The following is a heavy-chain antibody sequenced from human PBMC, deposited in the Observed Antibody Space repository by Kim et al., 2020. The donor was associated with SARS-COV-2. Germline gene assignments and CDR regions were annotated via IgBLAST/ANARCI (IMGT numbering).Heavy chain of an antibody. V-gene: IGHV1-3*01. D-gene: IGHD3-22*01. CDR1: GYTFTSYA. CDR3: ASYYDSSGYYFIPEDNWFDY. Sequence: ASVKVSCKASGYTFTSYAMHWVRQAPGQRLEWMGWINAGNGNTKYSQKFQGRVTITRDTSASTAYMELSSLRSEDTAVYYCASYYDSSGYYFIPEDNWFDYWGQGTLVTVSS. CDR2: INAGNGNT. J-gene: IGHJ4*02.